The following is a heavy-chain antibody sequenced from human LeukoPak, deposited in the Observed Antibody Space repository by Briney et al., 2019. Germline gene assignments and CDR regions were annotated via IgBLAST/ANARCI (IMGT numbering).Heavy chain of an antibody. J-gene: IGHJ3*02. Sequence: ASVKVSCKASGYTFTSYGISWVRQAPGRGLEWMGWISAYNGNTNYAQKLQGRVTMTTDTSTSTAYMELRSLRSDDTAVYYCARGIDSRPYYDFWSGYYSAFDIWGQGTMVTVSS. D-gene: IGHD3-3*01. V-gene: IGHV1-18*01. CDR3: ARGIDSRPYYDFWSGYYSAFDI. CDR2: ISAYNGNT. CDR1: GYTFTSYG.